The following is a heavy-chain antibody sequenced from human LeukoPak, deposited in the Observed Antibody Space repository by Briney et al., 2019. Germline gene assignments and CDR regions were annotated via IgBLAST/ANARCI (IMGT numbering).Heavy chain of an antibody. V-gene: IGHV4-4*07. CDR1: GGSISSYY. CDR2: IYTSGST. CDR3: ASDRPLLWFGESNWFDP. Sequence: SETLSLTCTVSGGSISSYYWSWIRQPAGKGLEWIGRIYTSGSTNYNPSLKSRVTMSVDTSKNQFSLKLSSVTAADTAVYYCASDRPLLWFGESNWFDPWGQGTLVTVSS. D-gene: IGHD3-10*01. J-gene: IGHJ5*02.